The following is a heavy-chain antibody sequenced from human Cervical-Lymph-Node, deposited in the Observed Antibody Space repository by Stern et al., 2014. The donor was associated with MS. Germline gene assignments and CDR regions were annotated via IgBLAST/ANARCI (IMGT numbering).Heavy chain of an antibody. CDR1: GYKFSIYW. V-gene: IGHV5-51*01. J-gene: IGHJ4*02. Sequence: EMQLVESGAELIRPGESLKISCKGSGYKFSIYWIAWVRQMPGKVLEWMGIIYPGDSETRYSPSCQGQVPMSADKSTSTAYLQWSSLNASDTAMYFCARQTTAWASDVWGQGTLVTVSS. D-gene: IGHD1-14*01. CDR3: ARQTTAWASDV. CDR2: IYPGDSET.